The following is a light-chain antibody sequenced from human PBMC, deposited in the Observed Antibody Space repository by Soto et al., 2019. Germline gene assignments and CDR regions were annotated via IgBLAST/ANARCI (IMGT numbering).Light chain of an antibody. CDR1: QGISSY. Sequence: DIQLTQSPSFLSASVGDRVTITCRASQGISSYLAWYQQPPGKAPKLLIYGASTLQRGVSSRFSGCGSGTEFTLTISSLQPEDFATYYCQHLNTYPRTFGQGTKLEVK. J-gene: IGKJ2*01. CDR2: GAS. V-gene: IGKV1-9*01. CDR3: QHLNTYPRT.